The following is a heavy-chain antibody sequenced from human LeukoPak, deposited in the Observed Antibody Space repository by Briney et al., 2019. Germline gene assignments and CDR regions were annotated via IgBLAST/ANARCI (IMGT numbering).Heavy chain of an antibody. CDR3: ARGALRYFDWLPRIYYYYYGMDV. J-gene: IGHJ6*02. Sequence: EASVKVSCKASGYTFTSYDINWVRQATGQGLEWMGWMNPNSGNTGYAQKFQGRVTMTGNTSISTAYMELSSLRSEDTAVYYCARGALRYFDWLPRIYYYYYGMDVWGQGTTVTVSS. CDR2: MNPNSGNT. CDR1: GYTFTSYD. V-gene: IGHV1-8*01. D-gene: IGHD3-9*01.